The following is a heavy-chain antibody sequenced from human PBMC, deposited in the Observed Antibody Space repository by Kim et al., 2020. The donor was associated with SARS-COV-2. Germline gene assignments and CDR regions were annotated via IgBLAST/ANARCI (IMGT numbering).Heavy chain of an antibody. CDR3: AKDSSYYDSSGYYYFDY. Sequence: KGRFTISRDNSKNTLYLQMNSLRAEDTAVYYCAKDSSYYDSSGYYYFDYWGQGTLVTVSS. J-gene: IGHJ4*02. D-gene: IGHD3-22*01. V-gene: IGHV3-23*01.